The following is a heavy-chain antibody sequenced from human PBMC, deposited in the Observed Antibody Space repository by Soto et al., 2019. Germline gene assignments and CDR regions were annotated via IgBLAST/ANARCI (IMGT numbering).Heavy chain of an antibody. Sequence: ASETLSLTCTVSGGSISSYYWSWIRQSAGKGLEWIGRIYNGGNTQYNPPLKSRVTMSAGTSKNRFSLRLNSVTAADTAVYYCARDGSDSYGLDVWGQGTTVTVSS. V-gene: IGHV4-4*07. D-gene: IGHD3-10*01. CDR1: GGSISSYY. CDR3: ARDGSDSYGLDV. J-gene: IGHJ6*02. CDR2: IYNGGNT.